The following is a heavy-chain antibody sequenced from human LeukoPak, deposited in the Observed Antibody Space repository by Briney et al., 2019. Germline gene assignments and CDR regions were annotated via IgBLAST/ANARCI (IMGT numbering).Heavy chain of an antibody. V-gene: IGHV4-38-2*02. CDR1: RFSISSGYY. Sequence: SETLSLTCTVSRFSISSGYYWGWIRQPPGRGLEWIGSIYHSGSTYYNPSLKSRVTISVDTSKNQFSLKLSSVTAADTAVYYCARGLAARLDYWGQGTLVTVSS. CDR3: ARGLAARLDY. CDR2: IYHSGST. J-gene: IGHJ4*02. D-gene: IGHD6-6*01.